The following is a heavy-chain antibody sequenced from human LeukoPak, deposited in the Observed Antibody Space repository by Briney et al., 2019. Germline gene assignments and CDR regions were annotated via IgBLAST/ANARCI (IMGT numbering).Heavy chain of an antibody. CDR2: ISYDGSNK. D-gene: IGHD5-24*01. V-gene: IGHV3-30*18. CDR1: GFTFSSYG. J-gene: IGHJ4*02. Sequence: PGRSLRLSCAASGFTFSSYGMHWVRQAPGKGLEWVAVISYDGSNKYYADSVKGRLTISRDNSKNTLYLQMNSLRAEDTAVYYCAKDRVRWLHGYYFDYWGQGTLVTVSS. CDR3: AKDRVRWLHGYYFDY.